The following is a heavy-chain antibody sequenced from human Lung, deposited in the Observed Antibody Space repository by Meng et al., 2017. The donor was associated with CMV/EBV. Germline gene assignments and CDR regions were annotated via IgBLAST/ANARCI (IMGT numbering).Heavy chain of an antibody. CDR1: GDSITNHNW. V-gene: IGHV4-4*02. J-gene: IGHJ1*01. CDR3: LRRSGGSV. D-gene: IGHD3-10*01. Sequence: VELREQGPALGKPSETVALTCAGSGDSITNHNWWTWVRQPPGKGLEWIGESPHRGSSSYNPSIKSRVSMSIAKSKNQFSLKLTSVTVADTAVYHCLRRSGGSVWGQGTLVTVSS. CDR2: SPHRGSS.